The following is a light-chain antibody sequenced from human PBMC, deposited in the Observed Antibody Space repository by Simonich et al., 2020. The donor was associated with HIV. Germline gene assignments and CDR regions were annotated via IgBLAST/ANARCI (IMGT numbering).Light chain of an antibody. Sequence: DIQMTQSPSSLSASLGDRVTITCRASQSINTYLNWYQHKPGKAPKLLIYAASSLQGGVPSRFSGSGSGTEFTLTISSLQPEDFATYYCQQLNSYPSTFGPGTKVDIK. CDR1: QSINTY. V-gene: IGKV1-9*01. CDR2: AAS. J-gene: IGKJ3*01. CDR3: QQLNSYPST.